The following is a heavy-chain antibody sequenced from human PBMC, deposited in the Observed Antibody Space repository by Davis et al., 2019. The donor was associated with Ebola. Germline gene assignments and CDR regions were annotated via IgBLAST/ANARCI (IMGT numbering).Heavy chain of an antibody. CDR2: ITTRSSYI. D-gene: IGHD5-24*01. J-gene: IGHJ4*02. CDR1: GYKYSRYS. Sequence: GESLKISCAASGYKYSRYSMTWIRQGPAKGLKTLSAITTRSSYIYYADSVKGRFTISRDNAKNSLYLQMNSLRAEDTAVYYCARARDGYIKSGFDYWGQGAQVTVSS. CDR3: ARARDGYIKSGFDY. V-gene: IGHV3-21*01.